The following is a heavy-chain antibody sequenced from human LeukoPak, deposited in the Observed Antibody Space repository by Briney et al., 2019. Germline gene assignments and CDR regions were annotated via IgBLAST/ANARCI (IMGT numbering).Heavy chain of an antibody. D-gene: IGHD2-15*01. CDR1: GGSISSGDYY. Sequence: SETLSLTCTVSGGSISSGDYYWSWIRQPPGKGLEWIGSIFYSGSTYYNPSLKSRVTISVDTSKNQFSLKLSSVTAADTAVYYCARGARMNDYSGQGTLVTVSS. V-gene: IGHV4-30-4*01. CDR2: IFYSGST. J-gene: IGHJ4*02. CDR3: ARGARMNDY.